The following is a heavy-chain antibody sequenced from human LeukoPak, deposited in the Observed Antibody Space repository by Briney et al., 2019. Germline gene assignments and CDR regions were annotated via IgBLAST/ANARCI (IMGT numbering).Heavy chain of an antibody. CDR2: IKQDESEK. CDR3: ARDFSDQLITGERWLQFSGHAFDI. J-gene: IGHJ3*02. V-gene: IGHV3-7*01. Sequence: GGSLRLSCAASGFTFSSYWVTWVRQPPGKGLEWVANIKQDESEKYYVDSVKGRFTISRDNANNSLYLQMNSLRAEDTAVYYCARDFSDQLITGERWLQFSGHAFDIWGQGTMVTVSS. CDR1: GFTFSSYW. D-gene: IGHD5-24*01.